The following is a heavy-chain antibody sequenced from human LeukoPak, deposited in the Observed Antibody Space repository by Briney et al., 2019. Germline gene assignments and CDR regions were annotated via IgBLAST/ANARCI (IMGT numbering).Heavy chain of an antibody. Sequence: SETLSLTCTVSGGSISSYYWSWIRQPPGKGLEWIGYIYYSGSTNYNPSLKSRVTISVDSSKNQFSLKLNSVTAADTAVYHCARWGEGGTTWSFDYWGQGTLVIVSS. J-gene: IGHJ4*02. V-gene: IGHV4-59*01. CDR3: ARWGEGGTTWSFDY. CDR2: IYYSGST. D-gene: IGHD1-26*01. CDR1: GGSISSYY.